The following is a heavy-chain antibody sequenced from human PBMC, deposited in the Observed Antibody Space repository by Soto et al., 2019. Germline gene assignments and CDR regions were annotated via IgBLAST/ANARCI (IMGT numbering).Heavy chain of an antibody. Sequence: EVQLVESGGGLVQPGGSLRLSCAASGFTFSSYSMNWVRQAPGKGLEWVSYISSSSSTIYYADSVKGRFTISRDNAKNPLYLQMNRLRAEDTAVYYCARADSGYAHGYYYYGMDVWGQGTTVTVSS. D-gene: IGHD5-12*01. CDR1: GFTFSSYS. V-gene: IGHV3-48*01. J-gene: IGHJ6*02. CDR2: ISSSSSTI. CDR3: ARADSGYAHGYYYYGMDV.